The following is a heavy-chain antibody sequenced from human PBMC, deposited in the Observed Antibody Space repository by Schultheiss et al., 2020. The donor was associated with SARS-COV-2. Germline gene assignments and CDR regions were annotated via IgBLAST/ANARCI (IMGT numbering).Heavy chain of an antibody. J-gene: IGHJ4*02. D-gene: IGHD6-13*01. CDR3: TTPWSSSWYEFDY. Sequence: GESLKISCAASGFTFSSYSMNWVRQASGKGLEWVGRIRSKANSYATAYAASVKGRFTISRDDSKNTAYLQMNSLKTEDTAVYYCTTPWSSSWYEFDYWGQGTLVTVSS. V-gene: IGHV3-73*01. CDR2: IRSKANSYAT. CDR1: GFTFSSYS.